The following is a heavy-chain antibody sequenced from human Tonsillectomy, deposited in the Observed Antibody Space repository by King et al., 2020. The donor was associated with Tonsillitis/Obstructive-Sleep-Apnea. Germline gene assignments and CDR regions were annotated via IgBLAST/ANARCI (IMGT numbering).Heavy chain of an antibody. V-gene: IGHV4-61*01. CDR3: AGDHNYGSGLNY. D-gene: IGHD3-10*01. CDR2: VCYSGST. Sequence: QLQESGPGLVKPSETLSLTCTVSGGSVSSGSYYWSWIRQPPGKGLEWIGYVCYSGSTNYNPSLKSRVTMSVDTSKNQFSLKLSSVTAADTAVYYCAGDHNYGSGLNYWGQGTLVTVSS. J-gene: IGHJ4*02. CDR1: GGSVSSGSYY.